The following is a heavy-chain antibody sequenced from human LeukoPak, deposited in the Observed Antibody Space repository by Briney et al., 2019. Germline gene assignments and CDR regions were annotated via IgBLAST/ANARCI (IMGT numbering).Heavy chain of an antibody. Sequence: TTSETLSLTCTVSGGSISSAPYYWSWIRQRPGKGLEWMGYISHSGNTYYNPSLKSRLNISADTSRNQFSLKLRSVTAAGTALYFCAREGYYYDSSGPIDYWGQGTRVTVSS. CDR2: ISHSGNT. CDR3: AREGYYYDSSGPIDY. D-gene: IGHD3-22*01. CDR1: GGSISSAPYY. V-gene: IGHV4-31*03. J-gene: IGHJ4*02.